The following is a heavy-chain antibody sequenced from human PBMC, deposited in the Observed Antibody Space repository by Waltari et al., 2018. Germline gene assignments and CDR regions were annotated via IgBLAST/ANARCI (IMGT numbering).Heavy chain of an antibody. J-gene: IGHJ6*02. CDR3: AKEEAKEWIVFRFYYYGMDV. CDR1: GFTFSSYG. V-gene: IGHV3-30*18. CDR2: ISYDGSNK. D-gene: IGHD2-2*03. Sequence: QVQLVESGGGVVQPGRSLRLSWAASGFTFSSYGMHWVRQAPGRGLEWVAVISYDGSNKDYADSVKGLVPIARDNSKNTLYLQMNSLRAEDTAVYYCAKEEAKEWIVFRFYYYGMDVWGQGTTVTVSS.